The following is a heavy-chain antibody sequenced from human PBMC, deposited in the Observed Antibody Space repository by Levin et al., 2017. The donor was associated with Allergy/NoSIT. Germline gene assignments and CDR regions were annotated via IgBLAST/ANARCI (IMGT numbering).Heavy chain of an antibody. CDR3: ATQKYSSGWYLDY. CDR2: IYPGDSDT. J-gene: IGHJ4*02. CDR1: GYSFTSYW. Sequence: PGESLKISCKGSGYSFTSYWIGWVRQMPGKGLEWMGIIYPGDSDTRYSPSFQGQVTISADKSISTAYLQWSSLKASDTAMYYCATQKYSSGWYLDYWGQGTLVTVSS. D-gene: IGHD6-19*01. V-gene: IGHV5-51*01.